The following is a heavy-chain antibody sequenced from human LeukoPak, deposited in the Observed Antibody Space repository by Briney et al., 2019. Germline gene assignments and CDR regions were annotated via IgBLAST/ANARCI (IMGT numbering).Heavy chain of an antibody. Sequence: SGGSLRLSCAASGFTFSTFAMIWVRQPPGKGLEWVSSIFPSGGEIHYADSVRGRFTISRDNSKSTLSLQMNSLRAEDTAIYYCAKDHLMGIVATMGNWGQGTLVTVSS. CDR3: AKDHLMGIVATMGN. CDR2: IFPSGGEI. J-gene: IGHJ4*02. D-gene: IGHD5-12*01. V-gene: IGHV3-23*01. CDR1: GFTFSTFA.